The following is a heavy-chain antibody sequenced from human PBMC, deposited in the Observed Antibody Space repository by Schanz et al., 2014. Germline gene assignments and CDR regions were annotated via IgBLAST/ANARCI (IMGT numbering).Heavy chain of an antibody. D-gene: IGHD1-26*01. CDR3: ARELLPPYYYYYMDV. V-gene: IGHV3-33*01. CDR2: IGYDGSEK. J-gene: IGHJ6*03. CDR1: GLNFDYYG. Sequence: QVHLVESGGGVVQPGRSLRLSCATSGLNFDYYGMNWVRQAPGKGLEWVANIGYDGSEKYYVDSVKGRFTISRDNSKDTLCLQMNSLRAEDAAVYYCARELLPPYYYYYMDVWGKGTTVTVSS.